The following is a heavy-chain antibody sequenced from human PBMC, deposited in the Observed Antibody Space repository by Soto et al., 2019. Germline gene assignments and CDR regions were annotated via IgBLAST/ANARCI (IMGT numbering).Heavy chain of an antibody. CDR2: IWYDGSNK. CDR3: ARDSSSGWYIIRDGKGFDI. J-gene: IGHJ3*02. D-gene: IGHD6-19*01. V-gene: IGHV3-33*01. Sequence: PGGSLRLSCAASGFTFSSYGMHWVRQAPGKGLEWVAVIWYDGSNKYYADSVKGRFTISRDNSKNTLYLQMNSLRAEDTAVYYCARDSSSGWYIIRDGKGFDIWGQGTMVTVSS. CDR1: GFTFSSYG.